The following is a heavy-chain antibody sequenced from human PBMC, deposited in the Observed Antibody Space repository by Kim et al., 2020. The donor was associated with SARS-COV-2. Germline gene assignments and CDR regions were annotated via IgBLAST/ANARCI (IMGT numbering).Heavy chain of an antibody. J-gene: IGHJ4*02. CDR2: T. CDR3: AKLSSGWYDY. Sequence: TYYGDSVKGRFIISRDNSKNTLYLQMNSLRAEDTAVYYCAKLSSGWYDYWGQGTLVTVSS. D-gene: IGHD6-19*01. V-gene: IGHV3-23*01.